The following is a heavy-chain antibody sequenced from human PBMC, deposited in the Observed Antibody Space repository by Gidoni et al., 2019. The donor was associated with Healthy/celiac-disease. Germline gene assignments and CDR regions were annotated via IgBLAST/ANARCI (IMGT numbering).Heavy chain of an antibody. CDR2: ISGDGGST. CDR3: AKEPPLRYSSGYYLAY. Sequence: EVQLVESGGGVVQPGGSLRLSCAASGFTFDDYAMHWVRQAPGKGLEWVSLISGDGGSTYYADSVKGRFTISRDNSKNSLYLQMNSLRTEDTALYYCAKEPPLRYSSGYYLAYWGQGTLVTVSS. D-gene: IGHD3-22*01. CDR1: GFTFDDYA. V-gene: IGHV3-43*02. J-gene: IGHJ4*02.